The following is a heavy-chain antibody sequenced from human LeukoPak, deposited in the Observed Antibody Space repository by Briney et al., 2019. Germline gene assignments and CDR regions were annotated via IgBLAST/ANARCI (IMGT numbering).Heavy chain of an antibody. CDR1: GGSISSYY. Sequence: SETLSLTCTVSGGSISSYYWSWIRQPPGKGLEWIGYIYYSGSNNYNPPLKSRVTISVDTSKNQFSLKLSSVTAADTAVYYCARDRREGFDPWGQGTLVTVSS. V-gene: IGHV4-59*12. CDR3: ARDRREGFDP. J-gene: IGHJ5*02. CDR2: IYYSGSN.